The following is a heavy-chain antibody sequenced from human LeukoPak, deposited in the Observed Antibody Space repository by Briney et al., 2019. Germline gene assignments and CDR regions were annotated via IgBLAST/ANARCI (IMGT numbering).Heavy chain of an antibody. Sequence: GGSLRLSCAASGFTFSSYWMSWVRQAPGKGLEWVANIIQDGSEKYYVDSVKGRFTISRDNAKNPLYLQMNSLRAEDTAVYYCARDIVVVTAILDYWGQGTLVTVSS. CDR1: GFTFSSYW. CDR3: ARDIVVVTAILDY. J-gene: IGHJ4*02. CDR2: IIQDGSEK. D-gene: IGHD2-21*02. V-gene: IGHV3-7*01.